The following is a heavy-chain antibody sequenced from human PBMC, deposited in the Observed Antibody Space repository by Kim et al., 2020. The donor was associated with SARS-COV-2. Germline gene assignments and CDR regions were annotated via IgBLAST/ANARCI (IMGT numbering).Heavy chain of an antibody. Sequence: ASVKVSCKASGYTFTSYGISWVRQAPGQGLEWMGWISAYNGNTNYAQKLQGRVTMTTDTSTSTAYMELRSLRSDDTAVYYCARDQVAGSGSYYPNYYYYYGMDVWGQGTTVTVSS. V-gene: IGHV1-18*01. CDR2: ISAYNGNT. CDR1: GYTFTSYG. CDR3: ARDQVAGSGSYYPNYYYYYGMDV. D-gene: IGHD3-10*01. J-gene: IGHJ6*02.